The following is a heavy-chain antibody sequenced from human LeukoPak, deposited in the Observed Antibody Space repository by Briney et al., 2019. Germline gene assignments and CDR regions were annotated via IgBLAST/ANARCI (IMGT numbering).Heavy chain of an antibody. CDR1: GFTFGSYS. CDR2: ITASGTAM. CDR3: ASSGSYRFDY. J-gene: IGHJ4*02. D-gene: IGHD1-26*01. V-gene: IGHV3-48*02. Sequence: GGSLRLSCAASGFTFGSYSMNWVRQAPGKGLEWVSHITASGTAMFYADSVKGRFTISRDNAKNSLYLQMNSLRDEDTAVYYCASSGSYRFDYWGQGTLVTVSS.